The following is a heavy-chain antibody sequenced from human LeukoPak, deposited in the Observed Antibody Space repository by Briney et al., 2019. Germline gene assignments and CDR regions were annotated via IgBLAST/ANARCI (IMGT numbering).Heavy chain of an antibody. CDR1: GFTFGSYS. CDR2: ITASGTAM. CDR3: ASSGSYRFDY. J-gene: IGHJ4*02. D-gene: IGHD1-26*01. V-gene: IGHV3-48*02. Sequence: GGSLRLSCAASGFTFGSYSMNWVRQAPGKGLEWVSHITASGTAMFYADSVKGRFTISRDNAKNSLYLQMNSLRDEDTAVYYCASSGSYRFDYWGQGTLVTVSS.